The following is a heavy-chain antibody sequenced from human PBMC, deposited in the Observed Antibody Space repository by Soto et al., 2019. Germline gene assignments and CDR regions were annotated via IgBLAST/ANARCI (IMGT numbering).Heavy chain of an antibody. V-gene: IGHV4-59*01. CDR3: ARGLGYCSGGSCSTGYFQH. CDR2: IYYSGST. CDR1: GGSISSYY. J-gene: IGHJ1*01. D-gene: IGHD2-15*01. Sequence: SETLSLTCTVSGGSISSYYWSWIRQPPGKGLEWIGYIYYSGSTNYNPSLKSRVTISVDTSKNQFSLKLSSVTAADTAVYYCARGLGYCSGGSCSTGYFQHWGQGTLVTVSS.